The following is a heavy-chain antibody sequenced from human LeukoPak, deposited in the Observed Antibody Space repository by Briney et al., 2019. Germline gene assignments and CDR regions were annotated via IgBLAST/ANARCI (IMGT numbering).Heavy chain of an antibody. CDR3: ATYSSLNRREFQF. D-gene: IGHD3-22*01. J-gene: IGHJ1*01. CDR2: IKTDGSEK. V-gene: IGHV3-7*01. CDR1: GFTFSNYW. Sequence: SGGPLRLSCEGSGFTFSNYWMGWVRQAPGKGLQWVANIKTDGSEKYSKNSLYLQMNSLRAEDTAVYYCATYSSLNRREFQFWGQGTLLTVSS.